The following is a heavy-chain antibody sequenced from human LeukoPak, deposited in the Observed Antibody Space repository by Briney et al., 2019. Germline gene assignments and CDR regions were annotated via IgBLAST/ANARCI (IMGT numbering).Heavy chain of an antibody. Sequence: GGSLRLSCTASGFTFSSYSMNWVRQAPGKGLEGVSYISSSGSTIYYADSVKGRFTISRDNAKNSLYLQMNSLRAEDTAVYYCARDPGRGYIYGFKYWGQGALVTVSS. D-gene: IGHD5-18*01. V-gene: IGHV3-48*04. CDR1: GFTFSSYS. CDR2: ISSSGSTI. CDR3: ARDPGRGYIYGFKY. J-gene: IGHJ4*02.